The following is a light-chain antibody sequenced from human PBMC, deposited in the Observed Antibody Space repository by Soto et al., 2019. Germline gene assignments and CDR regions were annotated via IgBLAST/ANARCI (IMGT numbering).Light chain of an antibody. CDR3: QKYNNAPRT. J-gene: IGKJ1*01. CDR1: QGISNY. V-gene: IGKV1-27*01. CDR2: AAS. Sequence: DIQMTQSPSSLSASVGDTVTITCRASQGISNYLAWYQQKPGQVPNLLIYAASTLQTGVPSRFSGSGSGTDFTLTISSLQPEDVATYYCQKYNNAPRTFGQGTKVEI.